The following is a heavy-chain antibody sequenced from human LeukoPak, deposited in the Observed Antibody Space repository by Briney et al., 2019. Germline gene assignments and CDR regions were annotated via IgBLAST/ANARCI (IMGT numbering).Heavy chain of an antibody. J-gene: IGHJ3*02. D-gene: IGHD5-18*01. V-gene: IGHV5-51*03. CDR1: GYSFTSYW. CDR3: ASACSYGNDAFDI. Sequence: PGESLKIPCKGSGYSFTSYWIGWVRQMPGKGLEWMGIIYPGDSDTRYSPSFQGHVTISADKSISTAYLQWSSLKASDTAMYYCASACSYGNDAFDIWGQGTMVTVSS. CDR2: IYPGDSDT.